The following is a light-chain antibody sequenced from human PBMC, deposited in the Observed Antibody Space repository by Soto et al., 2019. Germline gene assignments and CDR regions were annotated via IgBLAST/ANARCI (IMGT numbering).Light chain of an antibody. V-gene: IGKV4-1*01. CDR1: QSVLYSSNNKNY. Sequence: DIVMTQSPDSLAVSLGERATINCKSSQSVLYSSNNKNYLAWYQQKPGQPPKLLIYWASTRESGVPDRFSGSASGTDFTLTISSLQAEDVAVYYFQQYYSTRTFGQGTKGEIK. CDR3: QQYYSTRT. CDR2: WAS. J-gene: IGKJ1*01.